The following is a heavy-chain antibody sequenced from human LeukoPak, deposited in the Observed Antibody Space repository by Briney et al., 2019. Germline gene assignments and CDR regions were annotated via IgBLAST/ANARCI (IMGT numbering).Heavy chain of an antibody. CDR2: ISWNSGDL. Sequence: GGSLRLSCAVSGFSYDDYAMHWVRQAPGKGLDWVSGISWNSGDLGYADSVKGRFTISRDNAKNSLYLQMNSLRAEDTALYFCAKDHSPNYGGNSGRFDYWGQGTLVTVSS. V-gene: IGHV3-9*01. CDR1: GFSYDDYA. J-gene: IGHJ4*02. CDR3: AKDHSPNYGGNSGRFDY. D-gene: IGHD4-23*01.